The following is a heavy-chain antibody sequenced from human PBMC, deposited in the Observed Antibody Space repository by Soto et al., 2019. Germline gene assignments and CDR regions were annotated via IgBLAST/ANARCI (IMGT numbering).Heavy chain of an antibody. CDR3: ARDLGGYASH. J-gene: IGHJ4*02. Sequence: EVQLVESGGGLVQPGGSLRLSCAASGFTFSNYWMHWVRQAPGKGQVWVSGINTNGSTTNYADSVKGRFTISRDNAKKTLYLQTNSQRAEDTAVNYCARDLGGYASHWGQGTLVTVSS. CDR1: GFTFSNYW. CDR2: INTNGSTT. D-gene: IGHD3-16*01. V-gene: IGHV3-74*01.